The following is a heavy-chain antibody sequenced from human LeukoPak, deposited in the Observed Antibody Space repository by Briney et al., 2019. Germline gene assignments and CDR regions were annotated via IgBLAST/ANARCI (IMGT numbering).Heavy chain of an antibody. CDR1: GFTFSSYW. V-gene: IGHV3-7*01. J-gene: IGHJ4*02. Sequence: TGGSLRLSCAASGFTFSSYWMSWVRQAPGKGLEWVANIKQDGSEKYYVDSVKGRFTISRDNAKNSLYLQMNSLRAEDTAVYYCVRDRRGVTYYYDSSGYGFDYWGQGTLVTVSS. CDR2: IKQDGSEK. D-gene: IGHD3-22*01. CDR3: VRDRRGVTYYYDSSGYGFDY.